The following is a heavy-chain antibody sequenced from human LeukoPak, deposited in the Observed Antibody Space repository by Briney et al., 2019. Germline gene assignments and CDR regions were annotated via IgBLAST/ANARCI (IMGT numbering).Heavy chain of an antibody. CDR2: IYYSGST. Sequence: NPSETLSLTCTVSGGSISSSSYYWGWIRQPPGKGLEWIGSIYYSGSTYYNPSLKSRVTISVDTSKNQFSLKLSSVTAADTAVYYCARVWGEGELLPFDYWGQGTLVTVSS. CDR1: GGSISSSSYY. CDR3: ARVWGEGELLPFDY. J-gene: IGHJ4*02. V-gene: IGHV4-39*07. D-gene: IGHD1-26*01.